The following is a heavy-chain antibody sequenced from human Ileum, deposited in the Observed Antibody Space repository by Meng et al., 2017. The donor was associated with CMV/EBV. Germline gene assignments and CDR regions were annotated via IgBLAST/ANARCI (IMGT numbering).Heavy chain of an antibody. CDR2: INPNSGST. V-gene: IGHV1-2*02. Sequence: ASVKVSCKASRYIFTDHYVHWVRQVPGQGLEWMGWINPNSGSTSYAQKFQGRVTMTRDTSISTAYMELSRLTSDDTAVYYCARVGGYYDRNGYWEDYHYGLDVWGQGTTVTVSS. D-gene: IGHD3-22*01. CDR1: RYIFTDHY. CDR3: ARVGGYYDRNGYWEDYHYGLDV. J-gene: IGHJ6*02.